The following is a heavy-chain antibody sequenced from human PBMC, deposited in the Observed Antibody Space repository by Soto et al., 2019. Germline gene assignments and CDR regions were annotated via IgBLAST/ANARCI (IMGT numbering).Heavy chain of an antibody. CDR1: GYIFTGYH. CDR3: AISEAGVIGIIIEFSSWSAP. Sequence: ASVKVSCRASGYIFTGYHMHWVRQAPGHWLGLMGIINPNGGSTRFAQTFQGRITMTRDTSKSTVYRELRSLRSEDTAIYYCAISEAGVIGIIIEFSSWSAPWGQWCLVTDST. J-gene: IGHJ5*02. CDR2: INPNGGST. D-gene: IGHD3-16*02. V-gene: IGHV1-46*01.